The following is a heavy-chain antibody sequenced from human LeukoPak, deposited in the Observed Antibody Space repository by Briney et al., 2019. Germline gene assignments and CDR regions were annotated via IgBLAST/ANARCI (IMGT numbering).Heavy chain of an antibody. CDR2: INHSGST. V-gene: IGHV4-34*01. CDR1: GGSFCDYY. CDR3: ARGITGTTAAFDI. J-gene: IGHJ3*02. Sequence: SETLSLTCAVYGGSFCDYYWSWIRQPPGKGLEWIGEINHSGSTNYNPSLKSRVTISVDTSKNQFSLKLSSVTAADTAVYYCARGITGTTAAFDIWGQGTMVTVSS. D-gene: IGHD1-7*01.